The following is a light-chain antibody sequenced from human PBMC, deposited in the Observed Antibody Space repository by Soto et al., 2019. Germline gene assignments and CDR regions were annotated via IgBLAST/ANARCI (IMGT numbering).Light chain of an antibody. CDR3: QQYGSSPPLT. V-gene: IGKV3-20*01. CDR1: QSVSSSH. CDR2: GAS. Sequence: EIVLTQSPCTLSLSPGERATLSCSAIQSVSSSHLAWYQQKPGQAPRLLIYGASSRATGIPDRFSGSGSGTDFTLTISRLEPEDFVVYYCQQYGSSPPLTFGGGTKVDIK. J-gene: IGKJ4*01.